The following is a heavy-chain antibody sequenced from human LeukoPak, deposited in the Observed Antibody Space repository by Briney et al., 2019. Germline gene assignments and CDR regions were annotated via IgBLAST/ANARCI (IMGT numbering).Heavy chain of an antibody. CDR2: IYYSGST. CDR3: SMGSRGYYDSSGYFDH. D-gene: IGHD3-22*01. J-gene: IGHJ4*02. V-gene: IGHV4-59*01. CDR1: GGSISSYY. Sequence: SETLSLTCTVSGGSISSYYWSWIRQPPGKGLEWIGCIYYSGSTNYNPSLQSRVTISVDTSKNQFSLKPSSVTAADTAVCCCSMGSRGYYDSSGYFDHWGEGTLVTVSS.